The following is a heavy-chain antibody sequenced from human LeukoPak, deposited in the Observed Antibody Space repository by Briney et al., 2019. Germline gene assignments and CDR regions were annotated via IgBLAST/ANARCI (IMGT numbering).Heavy chain of an antibody. CDR1: GFTFSSYG. V-gene: IGHV3-21*01. CDR3: ARDRYGDYGHDY. D-gene: IGHD4-17*01. CDR2: ISSSSSYI. J-gene: IGHJ4*02. Sequence: NPGGSLRLSCAASGFTFSSYGMHWVRQAPGKGLEWVSSISSSSSYIYYADSVKGRFTIPRDNAKNSLYLQMNSLRAEDTAVYYCARDRYGDYGHDYWGQGTLVTVSS.